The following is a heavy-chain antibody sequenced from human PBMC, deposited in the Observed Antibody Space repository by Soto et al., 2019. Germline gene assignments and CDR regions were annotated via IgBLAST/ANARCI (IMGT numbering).Heavy chain of an antibody. V-gene: IGHV3-23*01. CDR3: AKDKKSSPQRGDCMDV. CDR2: ISGSGITT. Sequence: EVQLMESGGGLVQPGGSLRLSCAASGFTFSSYAMTWVRQAPGKGLEWVSSISGSGITTYYADSVKGRFTISRDNSQNTLYLQMNSPRGEDTAMYYCAKDKKSSPQRGDCMDVWGKGTTVTVSS. J-gene: IGHJ6*03. D-gene: IGHD2-2*01. CDR1: GFTFSSYA.